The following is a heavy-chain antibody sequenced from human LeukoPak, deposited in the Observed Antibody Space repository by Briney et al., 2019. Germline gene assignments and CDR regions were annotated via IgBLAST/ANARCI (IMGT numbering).Heavy chain of an antibody. J-gene: IGHJ4*02. CDR2: INTDGSST. Sequence: GGSLRLSCAASGFIFSSYWMHWVRHAPGKGLAWVSRINTDGSSTSYADSVKGRFTISRDNAKNTLYLQMNSLRAEDTAVYYCARASSSWYYFDYWGQGTLVTVSS. CDR1: GFIFSSYW. CDR3: ARASSSWYYFDY. D-gene: IGHD6-13*01. V-gene: IGHV3-74*01.